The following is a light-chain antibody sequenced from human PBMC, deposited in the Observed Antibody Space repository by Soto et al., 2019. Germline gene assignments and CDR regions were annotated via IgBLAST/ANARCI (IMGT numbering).Light chain of an antibody. J-gene: IGKJ1*01. CDR1: QSVSSN. Sequence: EIVMTQSPATLSVSPGERATLSCRASQSVSSNLAWYQQKPGQAPRVLIYRASTRATGIPPRFSGSGSGTEFTLTISSLQSEDLAVYYCQQYNNWPPWTFGQGTKVEIK. V-gene: IGKV3-15*01. CDR3: QQYNNWPPWT. CDR2: RAS.